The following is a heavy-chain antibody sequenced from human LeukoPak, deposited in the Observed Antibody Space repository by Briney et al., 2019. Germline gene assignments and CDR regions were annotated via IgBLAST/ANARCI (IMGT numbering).Heavy chain of an antibody. CDR1: GFTFSSYD. D-gene: IGHD5-18*01. V-gene: IGHV3-13*04. CDR2: IGSAGDT. Sequence: PGGSVRLSCAASGFTFSSYDMHWVRQATGKGLEWVSLIGSAGDTYYARSVKGLFTIYRENPENSLYLQMHRLRAGDTAPYFCARGYSYGSLAVWGPGTTVTVSS. J-gene: IGHJ6*02. CDR3: ARGYSYGSLAV.